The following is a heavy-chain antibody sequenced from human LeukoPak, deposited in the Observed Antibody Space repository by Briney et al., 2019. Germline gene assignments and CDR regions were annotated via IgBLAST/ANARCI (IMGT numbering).Heavy chain of an antibody. D-gene: IGHD2-2*01. CDR1: GGTFSSYA. V-gene: IGHV1-69*05. J-gene: IGHJ6*03. CDR2: IIPIFGTA. CDR3: ASGGGYCSSTSCHETYYYYYMDV. Sequence: GASVKVSCKACGGTFSSYAISWVRQAPGQGLEWMGGIIPIFGTANYAQKFQGRVTITTDESTSTAYMELSSLRSEDTAVYYCASGGGYCSSTSCHETYYYYYMDVWGKGTTVTVSS.